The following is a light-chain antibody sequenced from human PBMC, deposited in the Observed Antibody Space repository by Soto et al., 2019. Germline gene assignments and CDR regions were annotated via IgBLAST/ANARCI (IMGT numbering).Light chain of an antibody. CDR3: QQFDSLPLT. J-gene: IGKJ4*01. CDR2: DVS. V-gene: IGKV1-33*01. CDR1: HDISTH. Sequence: DIQMTQSPSSLSSSLGDRVTITCQASHDISTHLTWFQQKPGKAPKLLIYDVSILETGVPSRFSGSGSGTHFTFSISSLQPEDIATYYCQQFDSLPLTFGGGTKVDIK.